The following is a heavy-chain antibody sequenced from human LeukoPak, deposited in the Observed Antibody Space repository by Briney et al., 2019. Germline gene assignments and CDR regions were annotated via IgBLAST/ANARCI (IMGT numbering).Heavy chain of an antibody. V-gene: IGHV1-18*01. Sequence: ASVKVSCKASGYTFTSYGISWVRQAPGQGLEWMGWISAYNGNTNYAQNFQGRVTMTRDTSISTAYMELSSLRSDDTAVYYCARDLGDTYGSVGDFDYWGQGTLVTVSS. J-gene: IGHJ4*02. D-gene: IGHD3-10*01. CDR2: ISAYNGNT. CDR3: ARDLGDTYGSVGDFDY. CDR1: GYTFTSYG.